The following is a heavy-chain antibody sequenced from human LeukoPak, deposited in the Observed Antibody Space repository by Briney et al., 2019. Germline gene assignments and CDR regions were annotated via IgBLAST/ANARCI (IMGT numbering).Heavy chain of an antibody. CDR3: ARVRSRGGSCYSDY. CDR2: INHSGST. V-gene: IGHV4-34*01. D-gene: IGHD2-15*01. CDR1: GGSFSGYY. J-gene: IGHJ4*02. Sequence: SETLSLTCAVYGGSFSGYYWSWIRQPPGKGLEWIGEINHSGSTNYSPSLKSRVTISVDTSKNQFSLKLSSVTAADTAVYYCARVRSRGGSCYSDYWGQGTLVTVSS.